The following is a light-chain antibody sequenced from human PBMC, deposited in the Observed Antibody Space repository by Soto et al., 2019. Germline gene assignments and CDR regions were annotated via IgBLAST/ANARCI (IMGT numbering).Light chain of an antibody. Sequence: GLTQSPATLSLSPWQRATLSCRASQSVVSYLAWYQQKPGQAPRLLIYDASNRATGVPARFSGSGSGTDFTLTIDSLEPEDFAVYYCQHRSSWPLTFGGGTNVDIK. J-gene: IGKJ4*01. CDR1: QSVVSY. CDR3: QHRSSWPLT. CDR2: DAS. V-gene: IGKV3-11*01.